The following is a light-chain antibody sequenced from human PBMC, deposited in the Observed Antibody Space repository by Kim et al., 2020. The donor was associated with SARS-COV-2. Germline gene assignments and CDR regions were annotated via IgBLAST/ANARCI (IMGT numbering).Light chain of an antibody. CDR2: QDS. Sequence: SYELTQPPSVSVSPGQTASITCSGDKLGDKYTFWYQQRPGLSPVLVIYQDSKRPSGIPERFSASSSGNTATLTISGTQAMDEADYYCQAWGSAVVFGGGTKVPS. J-gene: IGLJ2*01. CDR3: QAWGSAVV. CDR1: KLGDKY. V-gene: IGLV3-1*01.